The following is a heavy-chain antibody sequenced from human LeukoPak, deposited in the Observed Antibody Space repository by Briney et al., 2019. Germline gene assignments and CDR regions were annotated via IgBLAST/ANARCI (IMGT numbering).Heavy chain of an antibody. V-gene: IGHV3-21*01. CDR2: ISSSSSYI. CDR1: GFTFSSYA. CDR3: ARDDDCSSTSCYNDAFDI. J-gene: IGHJ3*02. Sequence: GGSLRLSCAASGFTFSSYAMSWVRQAPGKGLEWVSSISSSSSYIYYADSVKGRFTISRDNAKNSLYLQMNSLRAEDTAVYYCARDDDCSSTSCYNDAFDIWGQGTMVTVSS. D-gene: IGHD2-2*02.